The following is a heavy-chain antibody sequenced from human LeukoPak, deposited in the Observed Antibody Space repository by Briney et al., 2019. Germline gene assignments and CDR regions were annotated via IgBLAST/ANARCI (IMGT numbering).Heavy chain of an antibody. V-gene: IGHV3-30*02. D-gene: IGHD5-18*01. CDR3: AKDQKRGYSYGYLFYYYYMDV. Sequence: PGGSLRLSCAASGFTFSTYGMHWARQAPGKGLEWVAFVRYDGSKKYCTNSVKGRFTISRDNSNNTLYLQMNSLRAEDTAVYYCAKDQKRGYSYGYLFYYYYMDVWGKGTTVTISS. J-gene: IGHJ6*03. CDR2: VRYDGSKK. CDR1: GFTFSTYG.